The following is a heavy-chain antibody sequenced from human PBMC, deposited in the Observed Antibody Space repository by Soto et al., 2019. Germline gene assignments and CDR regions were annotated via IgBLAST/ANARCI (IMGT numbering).Heavy chain of an antibody. CDR1: GGSISSYY. Sequence: PSETLSLTCTVSGGSISSYYWSWIRQPPGKGLEWIGYIYYSGSTNYNPSLKSRVTISVDTSKNQFSLKLSSVTAADTAVYYCARLYYDILTGYCPLFDFWRQGTLV. CDR3: ARLYYDILTGYCPLFDF. V-gene: IGHV4-59*08. J-gene: IGHJ4*02. CDR2: IYYSGST. D-gene: IGHD3-9*01.